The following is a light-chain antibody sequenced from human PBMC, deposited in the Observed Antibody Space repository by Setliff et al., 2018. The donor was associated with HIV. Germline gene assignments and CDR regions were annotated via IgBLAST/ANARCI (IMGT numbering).Light chain of an antibody. CDR2: DVS. V-gene: IGLV2-23*02. J-gene: IGLJ1*01. Sequence: QSALTQPASVSGSPGQSITISCTGTSSDVGSYSYVSWYKQHPGKAPKLMIYDVSKRPSGVSNRYSGSKSGNTASLTISGLQAEDEADYYCCSYAGTTTFPPGVFGTGTKVTGL. CDR1: SSDVGSYSY. CDR3: CSYAGTTTFPPGV.